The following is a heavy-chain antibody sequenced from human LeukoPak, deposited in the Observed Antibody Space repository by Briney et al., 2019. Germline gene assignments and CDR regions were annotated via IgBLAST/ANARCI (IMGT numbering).Heavy chain of an antibody. D-gene: IGHD5-24*01. CDR2: ISYDGSNK. CDR1: GFTFSSYA. Sequence: GRSLRLSCAASGFTFSSYAMHWVRQAPGKGLEWVAVISYDGSNKYYADSVKGRFTISRDNSKNTLYPQMNSLRAEDTAVYYCAEGGRERWLQLMAGNYWGQGTLITVSS. CDR3: AEGGRERWLQLMAGNY. J-gene: IGHJ4*02. V-gene: IGHV3-30-3*02.